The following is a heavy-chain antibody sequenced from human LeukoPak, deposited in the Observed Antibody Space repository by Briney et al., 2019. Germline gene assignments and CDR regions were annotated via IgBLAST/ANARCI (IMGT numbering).Heavy chain of an antibody. Sequence: GASVKVSCKASGYTFTSYGISWVRQAPGQGLEWMGWISAYNGNTNYAQKLQGRVTMTTDTSTSTAYMELRSLRSDDTAVYYCARDRLLWFGELSVPYYYYMDVWGKGTTVTISS. D-gene: IGHD3-10*01. V-gene: IGHV1-18*01. CDR2: ISAYNGNT. J-gene: IGHJ6*03. CDR1: GYTFTSYG. CDR3: ARDRLLWFGELSVPYYYYMDV.